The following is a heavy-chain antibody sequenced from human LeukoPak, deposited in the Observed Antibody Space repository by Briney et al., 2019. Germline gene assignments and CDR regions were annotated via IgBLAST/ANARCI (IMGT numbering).Heavy chain of an antibody. CDR1: GLTFSSYA. J-gene: IGHJ4*02. V-gene: IGHV3-23*01. D-gene: IGHD3-9*01. CDR3: AKPNILRYFDWFSGYFDN. CDR2: ISGRGGST. Sequence: SGGSLRLSCAASGLTFSSYAMSWVRQAPGKGLEWVSTISGRGGSTYYADSVRGRFTISRDNSKNTLYLQMNSLRAEDTAIYYCAKPNILRYFDWFSGYFDNWGQGTLVTVSS.